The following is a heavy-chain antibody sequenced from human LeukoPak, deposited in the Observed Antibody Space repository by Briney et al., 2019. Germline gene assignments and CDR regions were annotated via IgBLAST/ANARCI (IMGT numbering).Heavy chain of an antibody. D-gene: IGHD3-22*01. CDR2: IYHSGST. V-gene: IGHV4-38-2*02. CDR1: GYSISIGYY. Sequence: PSETLSLTCAVSGYSISIGYYWGWIRQPPGKGLEWIGRIYHSGSTYYNPSLKSRVTISVDTSKNQFSLKLSSVTAADTAVYYCARDYHSSGYYFYYFDYWGQGTLVTVSS. CDR3: ARDYHSSGYYFYYFDY. J-gene: IGHJ4*02.